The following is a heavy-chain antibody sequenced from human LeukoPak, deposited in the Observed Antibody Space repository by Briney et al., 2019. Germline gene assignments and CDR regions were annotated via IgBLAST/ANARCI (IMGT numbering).Heavy chain of an antibody. Sequence: ASVKVSCKASGYTFTSYSISWVRQAPGQGLEWMGWISAYNGNTFYAQKVKGRVTMTTDTSTSTAYMELRSLKSDDTAVYYCARASYCSGGSCYSDYWGQGTLVTVSS. V-gene: IGHV1-18*01. CDR1: GYTFTSYS. CDR2: ISAYNGNT. J-gene: IGHJ4*02. CDR3: ARASYCSGGSCYSDY. D-gene: IGHD2-15*01.